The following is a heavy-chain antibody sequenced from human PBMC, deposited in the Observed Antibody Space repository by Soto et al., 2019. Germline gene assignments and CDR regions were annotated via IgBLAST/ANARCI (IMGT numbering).Heavy chain of an antibody. CDR3: ARLGPSGYYDY. CDR2: IWYDGSNK. Sequence: QVQLVESGGGVVQPGRSLRLSCAASGFTFSSYGMHWARQAPGKGLEWVAVIWYDGSNKYYADSVKGRFTISRDNSKNTLYLQMNSLRAEDTAVYYCARLGPSGYYDYWGQGTLVTVSS. CDR1: GFTFSSYG. D-gene: IGHD3-22*01. J-gene: IGHJ4*02. V-gene: IGHV3-33*01.